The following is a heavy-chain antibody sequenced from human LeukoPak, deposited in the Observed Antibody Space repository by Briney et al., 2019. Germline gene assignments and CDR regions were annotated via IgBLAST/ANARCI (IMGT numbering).Heavy chain of an antibody. V-gene: IGHV1-2*02. CDR1: GYTFTGYY. J-gene: IGHJ5*02. CDR3: ARDTSWFDP. CDR2: INPNSGGT. Sequence: ASVKVSCKASGYTFTGYYIHWVRQAPGQGLDWMGWINPNSGGTNYAQKFQGRVTMTRDTSINTAYMELSRLRSDDTAVYYCARDTSWFDPWGQGTLVTVSS. D-gene: IGHD3-3*01.